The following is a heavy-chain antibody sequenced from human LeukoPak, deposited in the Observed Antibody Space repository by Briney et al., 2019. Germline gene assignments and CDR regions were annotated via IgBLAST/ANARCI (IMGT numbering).Heavy chain of an antibody. D-gene: IGHD5-24*01. CDR2: TYFGGTT. V-gene: IGHV3-53*01. J-gene: IGHJ5*02. CDR1: GFAINTNY. CDR3: ARDSEGDGYNFDT. Sequence: GGSLRLACVASGFAINTNYMNWVRQAPGKELEWVSITYFGGTTYYADSVKGRFTISRDNSKNTLYLQMNSLRADDTAVYYCARDSEGDGYNFDTWGRGTLVTVSS.